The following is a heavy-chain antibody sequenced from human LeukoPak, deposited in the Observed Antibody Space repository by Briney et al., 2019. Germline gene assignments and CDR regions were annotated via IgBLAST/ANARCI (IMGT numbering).Heavy chain of an antibody. CDR1: GGSISNGGYY. V-gene: IGHV4-61*02. Sequence: SQTLSLTCTVSGGSISNGGYYWSWIRQPAGKGLEWIGRIYTSGSTNYNPSLKSRVTMSVDTSKNQFSLKLSSVTAADTAVYYCAREQTLRYINWFDPWGQGTLVTVSS. D-gene: IGHD4-17*01. CDR3: AREQTLRYINWFDP. J-gene: IGHJ5*02. CDR2: IYTSGST.